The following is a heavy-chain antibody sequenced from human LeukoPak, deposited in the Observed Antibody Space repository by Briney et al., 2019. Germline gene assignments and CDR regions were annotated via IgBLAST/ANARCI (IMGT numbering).Heavy chain of an antibody. CDR1: GFTFSNYW. Sequence: GGSLRLSCEASGFTFSNYWMHWVRQAPGKGLVWVSRINSDGSSTTYADSVKGRFTISRDNAKNTLYLQMNSLRAEDTAVYYCARDPHGYWWFDPWGQGTLVTVSS. J-gene: IGHJ5*02. CDR3: ARDPHGYWWFDP. CDR2: INSDGSST. V-gene: IGHV3-74*03. D-gene: IGHD5-18*01.